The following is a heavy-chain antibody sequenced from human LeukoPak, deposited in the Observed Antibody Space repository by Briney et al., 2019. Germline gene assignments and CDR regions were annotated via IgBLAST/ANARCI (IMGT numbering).Heavy chain of an antibody. V-gene: IGHV1-46*01. CDR3: ARDRDFWNRIYYCYMDV. J-gene: IGHJ6*03. CDR2: INPSGGST. CDR1: GYTFTSYY. D-gene: IGHD3-3*01. Sequence: WASVKVSCKASGYTFTSYYMHWVRQAPGQGLEWMGIINPSGGSTSYAQKFQGRVTMTRDMSTSTAYMELRSLRSDDTAVYYCARDRDFWNRIYYCYMDVWGKGTTVTVSS.